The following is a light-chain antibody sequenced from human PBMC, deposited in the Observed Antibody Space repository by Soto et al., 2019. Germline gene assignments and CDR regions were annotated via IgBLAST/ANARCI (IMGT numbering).Light chain of an antibody. Sequence: QSALTQPRSVSGSPGQSVTISCTGTSSDVGGYNYVSWYQQHPGKAPKLMIYDVSKRPSGVPDRFSGSKSGNTASLTISGLQAEDDADYYCCSYAGSYTSWVFGTGTKVTVL. CDR1: SSDVGGYNY. J-gene: IGLJ1*01. V-gene: IGLV2-11*01. CDR3: CSYAGSYTSWV. CDR2: DVS.